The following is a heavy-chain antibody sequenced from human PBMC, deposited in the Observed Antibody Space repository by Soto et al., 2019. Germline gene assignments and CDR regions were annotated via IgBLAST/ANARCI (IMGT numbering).Heavy chain of an antibody. Sequence: QVQLVQSGAEVKKPGSSVKVSCKASGGTFSSYTISWVRQAPGQGLEWMGRIIPILGIANYAQKFQGRVTITAEKSTSTAYMELSSLRSEDTAVYYCARDDGLAYCGGDCYSGGQGTLVTVSS. D-gene: IGHD2-21*02. CDR3: ARDDGLAYCGGDCYS. V-gene: IGHV1-69*02. CDR1: GGTFSSYT. J-gene: IGHJ4*02. CDR2: IIPILGIA.